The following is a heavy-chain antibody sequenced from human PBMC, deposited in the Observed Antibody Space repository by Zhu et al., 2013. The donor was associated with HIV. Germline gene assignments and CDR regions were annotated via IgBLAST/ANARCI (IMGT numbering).Heavy chain of an antibody. D-gene: IGHD3-3*01. CDR2: INHSGST. J-gene: IGHJ4*02. V-gene: IGHV4-34*01. CDR1: GGSFSGYY. Sequence: QVQLQESGPGLVKPSETLSLTCAVYGGSFSGYYWSWIRQPPGKGLEWIGEINHSGSTNYNPSLKSRVTISVDTSKNQFSLKLSSVTAADTAVYYCARGIWSGYYTGRMPITFDYWGQGTLVTVSS. CDR3: ARGIWSGYYTGRMPITFDY.